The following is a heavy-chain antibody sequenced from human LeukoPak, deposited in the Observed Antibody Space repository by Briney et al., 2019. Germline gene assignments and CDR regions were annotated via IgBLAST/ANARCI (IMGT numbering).Heavy chain of an antibody. Sequence: SETLSLTCTVSGGSISSYYWSWIRQPAGKGLEWIGRINTSGSTNYNPSLKGRVTMSVDTSKNQFSLKLSSVTAADTAMYYCARVGSSGSGSYYPDYWGQGTLVTVSS. CDR2: INTSGST. CDR1: GGSISSYY. D-gene: IGHD3-10*01. J-gene: IGHJ4*02. CDR3: ARVGSSGSGSYYPDY. V-gene: IGHV4-4*07.